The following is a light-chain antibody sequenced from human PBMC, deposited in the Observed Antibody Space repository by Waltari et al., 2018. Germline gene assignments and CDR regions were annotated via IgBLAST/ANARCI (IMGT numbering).Light chain of an antibody. Sequence: DIVMTQSPDSLAVSLGERATIHCKSSQSLLWGFNNNNYLAWYQQKPGQPPKLLIHWASTRESGVPDRFSGSGSGADFTLTISSLQAEDVAVYYCQQYYSTPPTFGQGTKLEIK. CDR2: WAS. V-gene: IGKV4-1*01. J-gene: IGKJ2*01. CDR1: QSLLWGFNNNNY. CDR3: QQYYSTPPT.